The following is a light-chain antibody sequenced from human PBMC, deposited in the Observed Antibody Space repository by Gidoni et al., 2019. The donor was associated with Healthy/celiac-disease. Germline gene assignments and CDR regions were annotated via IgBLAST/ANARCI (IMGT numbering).Light chain of an antibody. Sequence: QSALTQPASVSGYPGQSITISCTGTSSDVGSYNLVSWYQQHPGKAPKLMIYEVSQRPSGVSNRFSGSKSGNTASLTISGLQAEDEADYYCCSYAGSSTPVVFGGGTKLTVL. J-gene: IGLJ2*01. CDR2: EVS. CDR1: SSDVGSYNL. V-gene: IGLV2-23*02. CDR3: CSYAGSSTPVV.